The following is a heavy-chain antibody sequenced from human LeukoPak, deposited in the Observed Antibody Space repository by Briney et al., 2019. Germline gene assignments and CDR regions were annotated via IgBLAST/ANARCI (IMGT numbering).Heavy chain of an antibody. CDR1: GFTFSSYS. CDR2: ISSSSSTI. CDR3: AREDCSSTSCYVNWFDP. Sequence: GGSLRLSCAASGFTFSSYSMNWVRQAPGKGLEWVSYISSSSSTIYYADSVKGRLTISRDNAKNSLYLQMNSLRAEDTAVYYCAREDCSSTSCYVNWFDPWGQGTLVTVSS. D-gene: IGHD2-2*01. J-gene: IGHJ5*02. V-gene: IGHV3-48*01.